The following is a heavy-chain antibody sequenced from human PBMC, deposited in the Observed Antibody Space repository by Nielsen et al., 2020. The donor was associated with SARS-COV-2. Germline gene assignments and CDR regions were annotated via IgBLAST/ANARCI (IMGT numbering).Heavy chain of an antibody. CDR1: GFTFDDYA. Sequence: SLKISCAASGFTFDDYAMHWVRQAPGKGLEWVSGISWNSGSIGYADSVKGRFTISRDNAKNSLYLQMNSLRAEDTALYYCAKDTRILTGPYYYYYGMDVWGQGTTVTVSS. D-gene: IGHD3-9*01. J-gene: IGHJ6*02. CDR3: AKDTRILTGPYYYYYGMDV. V-gene: IGHV3-9*01. CDR2: ISWNSGSI.